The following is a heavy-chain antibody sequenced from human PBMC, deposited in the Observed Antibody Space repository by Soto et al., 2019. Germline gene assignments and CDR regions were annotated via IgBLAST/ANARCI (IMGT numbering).Heavy chain of an antibody. D-gene: IGHD1-26*01. J-gene: IGHJ5*02. CDR1: GGSINSGDYY. CDR3: ATQEVGGTYVYTFDP. V-gene: IGHV4-30-4*01. Sequence: SETLSLTCTVSGGSINSGDYYWSWIRQPPGKGLEWIGYINYSGTTYYNPSLKSRVTISVDTSKNQFSLKLSSVTAADTAVYYCATQEVGGTYVYTFDPWGQGTLVTVSS. CDR2: INYSGTT.